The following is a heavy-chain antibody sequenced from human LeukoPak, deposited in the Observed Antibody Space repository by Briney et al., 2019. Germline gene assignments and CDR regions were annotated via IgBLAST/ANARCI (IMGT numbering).Heavy chain of an antibody. CDR1: GFTFSSYG. D-gene: IGHD6-19*01. J-gene: IGHJ4*02. CDR3: AKGQVAGTSDFDY. CDR2: IWCDGSNK. Sequence: HPGRSLRLSCAASGFTFSSYGMHWVRQAPGKGLEWVAGIWCDGSNKYYADSVKGRFAISRDNSKNTLYLQMNSLRAEDTAVYYCAKGQVAGTSDFDYWGQGTLVTVSS. V-gene: IGHV3-33*06.